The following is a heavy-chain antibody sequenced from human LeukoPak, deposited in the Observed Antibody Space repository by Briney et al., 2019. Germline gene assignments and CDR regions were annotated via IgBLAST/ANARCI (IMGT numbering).Heavy chain of an antibody. J-gene: IGHJ4*02. V-gene: IGHV3-30*02. Sequence: GGSLRLSCAASGFTFSSYGMHWVRQAPGKGLEWVAFIRYDGSNKYYADSVKGRFTISRDNSKNTLYLQMNSLRAEDTAVYYCAKDNYYYYYDSSGYPTGSLFDYWGQGTLVTVSS. CDR3: AKDNYYYYYDSSGYPTGSLFDY. CDR2: IRYDGSNK. D-gene: IGHD3-22*01. CDR1: GFTFSSYG.